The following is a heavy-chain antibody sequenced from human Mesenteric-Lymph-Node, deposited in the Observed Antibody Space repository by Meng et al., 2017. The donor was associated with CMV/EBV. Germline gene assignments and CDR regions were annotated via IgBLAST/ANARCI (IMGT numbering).Heavy chain of an antibody. Sequence: CAASGFTFSTYWMSWVRQAPGKGLEWVANIKQDGSEKYYVDSVKGRFTISRDNAKNSLYLQMNSLRAEDMAVYYCARGASDSSGFSYWGPGTLVTVSS. D-gene: IGHD3-22*01. J-gene: IGHJ4*02. CDR3: ARGASDSSGFSY. CDR1: GFTFSTYW. CDR2: IKQDGSEK. V-gene: IGHV3-7*01.